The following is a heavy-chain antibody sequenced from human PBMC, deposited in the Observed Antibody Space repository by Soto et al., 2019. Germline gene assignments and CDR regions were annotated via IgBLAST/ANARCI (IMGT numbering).Heavy chain of an antibody. CDR1: GFTFSTYS. Sequence: GGSLRLSCAASGFTFSTYSMNWVRQAPGKGLEWVSSISSSSGYIYYADSVRGRFTISRDDAKNSLSLQMNSLRAEDTAVYYCARVRSYSYGQGYGMDVWGQGTTVTVSS. CDR3: ARVRSYSYGQGYGMDV. V-gene: IGHV3-21*01. CDR2: ISSSSGYI. D-gene: IGHD5-18*01. J-gene: IGHJ6*02.